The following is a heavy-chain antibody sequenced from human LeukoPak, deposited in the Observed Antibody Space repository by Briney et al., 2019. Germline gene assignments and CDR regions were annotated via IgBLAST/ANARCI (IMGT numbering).Heavy chain of an antibody. CDR1: GGSIRSSYYY. Sequence: SETLSLTCTVSGGSIRSSYYYWGWIRQPPGKGLEWIGSIYDSGSTYYNPSLKSRVTISVDTSKNQFSLKLNSVTAADTAVYYCARHLIGSVGWFDPWGQGILVTVSS. CDR3: ARHLIGSVGWFDP. J-gene: IGHJ5*02. CDR2: IYDSGST. V-gene: IGHV4-39*01. D-gene: IGHD5/OR15-5a*01.